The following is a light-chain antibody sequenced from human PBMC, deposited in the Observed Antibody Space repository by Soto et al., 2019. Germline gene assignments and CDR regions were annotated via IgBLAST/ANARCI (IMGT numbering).Light chain of an antibody. CDR1: QSLLHITGETF. CDR2: EVS. J-gene: IGKJ5*01. CDR3: MQSTQLPPT. V-gene: IGKV2D-29*02. Sequence: DVVMTQTPLSLSVAPGQPASISCKSSQSLLHITGETFLFWYLQKPGQSPPLLIYEVSTRVSGVPDRVSGSGSGTDFTLEISRVETDDVGIYDGMQSTQLPPTFGQGTRLGIE.